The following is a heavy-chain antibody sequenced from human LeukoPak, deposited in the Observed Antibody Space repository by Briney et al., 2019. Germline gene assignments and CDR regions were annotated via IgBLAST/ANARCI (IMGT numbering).Heavy chain of an antibody. V-gene: IGHV1-69*13. Sequence: GASVKVSFKASGGTFSSYAISWVRQAPGQGLEWMGGIIPIFGTANYAQKFQGRVTITADESTSTAYMELSSLRSEDTAVYYCARGPVLRGGSYLAGARYWGQGTLVTVSS. CDR2: IIPIFGTA. J-gene: IGHJ4*02. CDR3: ARGPVLRGGSYLAGARY. CDR1: GGTFSSYA. D-gene: IGHD1-26*01.